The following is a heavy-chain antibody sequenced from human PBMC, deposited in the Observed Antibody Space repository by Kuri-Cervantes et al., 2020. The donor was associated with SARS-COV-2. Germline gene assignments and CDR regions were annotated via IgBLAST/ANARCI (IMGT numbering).Heavy chain of an antibody. J-gene: IGHJ4*02. V-gene: IGHV3-23*01. D-gene: IGHD6-13*01. CDR2: ISGIGDST. Sequence: GESLKFSCAASGFTFSSYTMSWVRQAPGKGLEWVSGISGIGDSTYYADSVKGRVTISRDKSKDTLYLQMNSLRAEDTAVYYCAKTRGIAAQDYFDYWGQGTLVTVSS. CDR3: AKTRGIAAQDYFDY. CDR1: GFTFSSYT.